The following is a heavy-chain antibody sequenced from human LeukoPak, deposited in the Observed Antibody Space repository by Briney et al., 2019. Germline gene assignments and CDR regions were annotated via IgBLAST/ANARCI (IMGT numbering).Heavy chain of an antibody. D-gene: IGHD6-13*01. CDR1: GFTFSSYA. CDR2: ISGSGGST. Sequence: GGSLRLSCAASGFTFSSYAMSWVRQAPGKGLEWVSAISGSGGSTYYADSVKGRFTISRDNSKNTLYLQMNSLRAEDTAVHYCAKGRRQHPSFDYWGQGTLVTVSS. V-gene: IGHV3-23*01. CDR3: AKGRRQHPSFDY. J-gene: IGHJ4*02.